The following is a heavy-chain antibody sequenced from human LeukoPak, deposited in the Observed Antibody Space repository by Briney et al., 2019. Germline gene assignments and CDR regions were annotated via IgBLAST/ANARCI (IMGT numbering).Heavy chain of an antibody. CDR1: GLTGSHNY. Sequence: PGGSLRLSCAASGLTGSHNYVSWVRQAPGKGLEWVSAIHTSGDTCYADSVKGRFTISRDNSKNTLYLQMNSLRAEDTAVYYCAKDLTGSSWYSAQNYWGQGTLVTVSS. V-gene: IGHV3-53*01. D-gene: IGHD6-13*01. J-gene: IGHJ4*02. CDR2: IHTSGDT. CDR3: AKDLTGSSWYSAQNY.